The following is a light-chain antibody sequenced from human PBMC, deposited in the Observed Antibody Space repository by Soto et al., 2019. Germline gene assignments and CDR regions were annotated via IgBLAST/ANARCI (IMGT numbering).Light chain of an antibody. V-gene: IGLV2-14*01. J-gene: IGLJ2*01. CDR3: SSYTSSTLVV. CDR2: EVS. Sequence: QLVLTQPASVSGSPGQSITISCTGTFSDVGGYDYVSWYQQHPGKAPKLMIYEVSNRPSGVSNRFSGSKSGNTASLTISGLQAEDEADYYCSSYTSSTLVVFGGGTKVTVL. CDR1: FSDVGGYDY.